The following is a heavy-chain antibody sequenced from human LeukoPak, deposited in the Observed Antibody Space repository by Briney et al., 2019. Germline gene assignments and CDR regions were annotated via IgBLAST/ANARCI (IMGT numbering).Heavy chain of an antibody. Sequence: PGGSLRLSCAASGFTFSSYGMHWVRQAPGKGLQWVAFIRYDGSNKYYADSVKGRFTISRDNSKNTLYLQMNSLRAEDTAVYYCARAHDYGDCVAYWGQGTLVTVSS. D-gene: IGHD4-17*01. CDR3: ARAHDYGDCVAY. V-gene: IGHV3-30*02. CDR2: IRYDGSNK. J-gene: IGHJ4*02. CDR1: GFTFSSYG.